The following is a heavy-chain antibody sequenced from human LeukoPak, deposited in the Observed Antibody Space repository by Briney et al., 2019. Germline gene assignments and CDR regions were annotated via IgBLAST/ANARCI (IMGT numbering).Heavy chain of an antibody. CDR2: IYHSGGT. CDR1: GYSINNGYY. J-gene: IGHJ4*02. Sequence: PSETVSLTCTVSGYSINNGYYWGGIRQPPGKGLEWIGSIYHSGGTYYKPSLKSRVTISVDTSKNQFSLKLSSVTATDTAVYYCARAFYSSSWDHKEDYFDYWGQGAPVTVSS. V-gene: IGHV4-38-2*02. CDR3: ARAFYSSSWDHKEDYFDY. D-gene: IGHD6-13*01.